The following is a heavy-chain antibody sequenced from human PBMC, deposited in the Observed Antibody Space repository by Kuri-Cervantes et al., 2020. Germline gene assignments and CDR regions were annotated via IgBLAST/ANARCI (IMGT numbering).Heavy chain of an antibody. CDR1: GYTFTGYY. J-gene: IGHJ5*02. CDR3: ARVRMYYDFWSGYYKPVWFDP. D-gene: IGHD3-3*01. CDR2: INPNSGNT. Sequence: ASVKVSCKASGYTFTGYYMHWVRQAPGQGLEWMGWINPNSGNTGYAQKFQGRVTMTRNTSISTAYMELSSLRSEDTAVYYCARVRMYYDFWSGYYKPVWFDPWGQGTLVTVSS. V-gene: IGHV1-8*02.